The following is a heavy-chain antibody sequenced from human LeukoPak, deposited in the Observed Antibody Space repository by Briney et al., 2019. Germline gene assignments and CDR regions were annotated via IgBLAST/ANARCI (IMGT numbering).Heavy chain of an antibody. CDR2: IRYDGSNK. J-gene: IGHJ4*02. CDR1: GFTFSSYS. CDR3: AKDPEGGYSYGDLVDY. D-gene: IGHD5-18*01. V-gene: IGHV3-30*02. Sequence: GGSLRLSCAASGFTFSSYSMNWVRQAPGKGLEWVAFIRYDGSNKYYADSVKGRFTISRDNSKNTLYLQMNSLRAEDTAVYYCAKDPEGGYSYGDLVDYWGQGTLVTVSS.